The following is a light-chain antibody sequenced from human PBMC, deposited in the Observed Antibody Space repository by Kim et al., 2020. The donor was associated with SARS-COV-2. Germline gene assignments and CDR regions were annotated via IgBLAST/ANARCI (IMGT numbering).Light chain of an antibody. CDR1: SLRNSH. CDR2: GKN. V-gene: IGLV3-19*01. Sequence: SSELTQDPAVSVALGQTVRITCQGDSLRNSHATWYQRKPGQAPLLVIYGKNNRPSGIPDRFSGSSSGNTASLTITGALAEDEADYYCNSRDSSDNHPLFG. CDR3: NSRDSSDNHPL. J-gene: IGLJ3*02.